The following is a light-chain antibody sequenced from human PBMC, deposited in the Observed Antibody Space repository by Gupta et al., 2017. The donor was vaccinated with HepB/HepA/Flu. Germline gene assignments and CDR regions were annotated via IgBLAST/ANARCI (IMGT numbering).Light chain of an antibody. CDR2: WAS. J-gene: IGKJ4*01. V-gene: IGKV4-1*01. CDR3: QQFFSTLVS. CDR1: QSLLFRSNNKNY. Sequence: DIVMTQSPDSLAVSLGERVTINCKSSQSLLFRSNNKNYLAWYQQKPGQPPKLLIYWASTRESGVPDRFSGSGSGTDFSLTISSLQAEDVAVYYCQQFFSTLVSFGGGTKVEIK.